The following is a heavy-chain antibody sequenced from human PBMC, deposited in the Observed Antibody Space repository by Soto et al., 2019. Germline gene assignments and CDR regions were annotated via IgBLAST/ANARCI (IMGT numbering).Heavy chain of an antibody. J-gene: IGHJ1*01. CDR1: GFSLTTTGVG. CDR3: THRPGDGGKPGYFQY. D-gene: IGHD2-15*01. Sequence: SGPTLVNPTQTLTLTCTFSGFSLTTTGVGVRWIRQPPGNPLEWLALIHCDDDKRYSPSLRNRLTINNDTSKNQVVLTGTNIDPMDTATYYCTHRPGDGGKPGYFQYWSQDTLVNVTS. CDR2: IHCDDDK. V-gene: IGHV2-5*02.